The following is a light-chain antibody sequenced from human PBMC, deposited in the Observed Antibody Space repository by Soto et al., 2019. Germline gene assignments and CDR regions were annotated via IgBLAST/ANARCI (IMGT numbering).Light chain of an antibody. Sequence: EVVLTQSPGTLSLSPGERATLSCRASQSVGESLVWYQQKPGQAPRLLIYGASTRATGIPARFSGSGSGTEFTLTISSLQSEDFAVYYCQQYNNWPSITFGQGTRLEIK. J-gene: IGKJ5*01. CDR1: QSVGES. V-gene: IGKV3-15*01. CDR3: QQYNNWPSIT. CDR2: GAS.